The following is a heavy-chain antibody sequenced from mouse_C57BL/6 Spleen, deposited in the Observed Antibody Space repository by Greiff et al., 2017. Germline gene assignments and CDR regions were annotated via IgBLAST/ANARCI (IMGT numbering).Heavy chain of an antibody. CDR3: ARVYSNYDAMDY. D-gene: IGHD2-5*01. Sequence: QVQLQQPGAELVMPGASVKLSCKASGYTFTSYWMHWVKQRPGQGLEWIGEIDPSDSYTNYNQKFKGKSTLTVDKSSSTAYMQLSSLTSEDSAVYYCARVYSNYDAMDYWGQGTSVTVAS. J-gene: IGHJ4*01. V-gene: IGHV1-69*01. CDR2: IDPSDSYT. CDR1: GYTFTSYW.